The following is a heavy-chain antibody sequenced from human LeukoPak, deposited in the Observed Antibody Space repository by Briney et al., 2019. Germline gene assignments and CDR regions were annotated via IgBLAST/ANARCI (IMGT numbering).Heavy chain of an antibody. CDR1: GGSFSGYY. D-gene: IGHD5/OR15-5a*01. V-gene: IGHV4-34*01. CDR2: INHSGST. J-gene: IGHJ6*03. CDR3: ARSVRISVGYYYYYMDV. Sequence: SETLSLTCAVYGGSFSGYYWSWIRQPPGKGLEWIGEINHSGSTNYNPSLKSRVTISVDTSKNQFSLKLSSVTAADTAVYYCARSVRISVGYYYYYMDVWGKGTTVTVSS.